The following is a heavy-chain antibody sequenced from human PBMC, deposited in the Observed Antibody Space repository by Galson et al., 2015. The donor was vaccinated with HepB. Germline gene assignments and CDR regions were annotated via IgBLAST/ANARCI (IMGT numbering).Heavy chain of an antibody. J-gene: IGHJ6*02. V-gene: IGHV3-23*01. CDR3: ATNTPAAVMRASGMDV. CDR2: ISGSGGST. D-gene: IGHD2-2*01. CDR1: GFSFNNYA. Sequence: SLRLSCAASGFSFNNYAMTWVRQAPGKGLEWVSAISGSGGSTYYADSVKGRFTISRDNSKDTLYLQMNSLRAEDTAVYYCATNTPAAVMRASGMDVWGQGTAVTVSS.